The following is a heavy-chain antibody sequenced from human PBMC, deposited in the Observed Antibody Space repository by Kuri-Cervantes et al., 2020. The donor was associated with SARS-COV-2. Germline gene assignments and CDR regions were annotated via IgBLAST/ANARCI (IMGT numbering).Heavy chain of an antibody. Sequence: ASVKVSCKASGYTFTSYDISWVRQATGQGLEWMGWMNPNSGNTGYAQKFQGRVTVTRNTSISTAYMELSSLRSEDTAVYYCARTGYYCSSTSCPSLPDYWGQGTLVTVSS. D-gene: IGHD2-2*01. CDR2: MNPNSGNT. CDR1: GYTFTSYD. CDR3: ARTGYYCSSTSCPSLPDY. J-gene: IGHJ4*02. V-gene: IGHV1-8*03.